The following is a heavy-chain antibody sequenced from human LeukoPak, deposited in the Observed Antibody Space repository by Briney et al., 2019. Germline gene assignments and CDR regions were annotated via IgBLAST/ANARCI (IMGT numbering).Heavy chain of an antibody. CDR1: GYSISSGYY. J-gene: IGHJ6*03. Sequence: SETLSLTCAVSGYSISSGYYWGWIRQPPGKRLEWIGSIYHSGSTYYNPSLKSRITISVDTSKNQFSLKLSSVTAADTAVYYCASLQSYSGLYTYYYYMDVWGKGTTVTVSS. D-gene: IGHD6-19*01. CDR2: IYHSGST. CDR3: ASLQSYSGLYTYYYYMDV. V-gene: IGHV4-38-2*01.